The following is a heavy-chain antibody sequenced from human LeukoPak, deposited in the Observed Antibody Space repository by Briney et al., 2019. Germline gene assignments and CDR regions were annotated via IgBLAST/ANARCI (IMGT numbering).Heavy chain of an antibody. V-gene: IGHV1-46*01. Sequence: GASVKGSCKASGYTFTGYYMHWVRQAPGQGLEWMGIINPSGVRTSYAQKFQGRVIMTRDTSTSTVYMELSSLRSEDTAVYYCARDQRSYDSSGHLDYWGQGTLVTVS. CDR3: ARDQRSYDSSGHLDY. CDR1: GYTFTGYY. CDR2: INPSGVRT. D-gene: IGHD3-22*01. J-gene: IGHJ4*02.